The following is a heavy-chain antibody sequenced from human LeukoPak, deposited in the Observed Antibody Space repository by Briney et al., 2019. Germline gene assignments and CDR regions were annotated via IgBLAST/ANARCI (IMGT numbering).Heavy chain of an antibody. CDR3: ARERRQLVPDY. CDR1: GYTFTSYA. V-gene: IGHV7-4-1*02. CDR2: INTNTGNP. D-gene: IGHD6-13*01. J-gene: IGHJ4*02. Sequence: ASVNVSCKASGYTFTSYAINWVRQSPGQGLEWWGWINTNTGNPTYAQGFTGRFVFSLDTSVSTAYLQISSLKAEDTAVYYCARERRQLVPDYWGQGTLVTVSS.